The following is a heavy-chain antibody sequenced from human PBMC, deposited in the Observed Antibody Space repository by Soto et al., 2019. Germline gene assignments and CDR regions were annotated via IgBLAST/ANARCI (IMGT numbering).Heavy chain of an antibody. D-gene: IGHD2-21*02. CDR1: GGSITSGTYF. J-gene: IGHJ3*02. V-gene: IGHV4-30-2*01. CDR3: ARARLRRTGSAFDM. CDR2: INHSGST. Sequence: QLQLQESGSGLVKPSQTLSLTCAVSGGSITSGTYFWSWIRQPPGKGLEWIGHINHSGSTYYNPSLKTRLTISVDRSKNQFSLKLNSVTAADTAVYYCARARLRRTGSAFDMWGQGTMVTVSS.